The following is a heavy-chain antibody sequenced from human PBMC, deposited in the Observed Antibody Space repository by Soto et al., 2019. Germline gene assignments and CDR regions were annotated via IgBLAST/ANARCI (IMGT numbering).Heavy chain of an antibody. CDR3: ARVPGP. V-gene: IGHV4-30-2*01. CDR2: IYHSGST. CDR1: GGSISSGGYS. J-gene: IGHJ5*02. Sequence: QLQLQESGSGLVKPSQTLSLTCAVSGGSISSGGYSWSWIRQPPGKGLEWIGYIYHSGSTYYNLSLKGRVTISVDGSKNLFPLKLGSVTAADTPVYYCARVPGPGGQGTLVPVSS. D-gene: IGHD3-10*01.